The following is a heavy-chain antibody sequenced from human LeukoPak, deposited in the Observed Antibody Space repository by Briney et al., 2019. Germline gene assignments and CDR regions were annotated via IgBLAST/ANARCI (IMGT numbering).Heavy chain of an antibody. CDR2: IYYSGST. D-gene: IGHD2-2*01. Sequence: SQTLSLTCTVSGCSISSYYWSWIRQPPGKGLEWIGYIYYSGSTNYNPSLKSRVTISVETSKNQFFLKMSSVTAADTAVYFCARDCSSTSCKAPFDYWGQGALVTVSS. J-gene: IGHJ4*02. CDR1: GCSISSYY. CDR3: ARDCSSTSCKAPFDY. V-gene: IGHV4-59*01.